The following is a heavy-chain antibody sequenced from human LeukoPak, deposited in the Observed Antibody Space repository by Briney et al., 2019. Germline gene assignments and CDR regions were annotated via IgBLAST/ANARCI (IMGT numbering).Heavy chain of an antibody. D-gene: IGHD6-19*01. V-gene: IGHV4-59*08. Sequence: PSETLSLTCTVSGGSINNYYWSWIRQPPGKGLEWIGYIYYSGTTNYNPSLKSRVTISVDTSKNQFSLKLSSVTAADTAVYYCARGILSGIAVAGTAYFDYWGQGTLVTVSS. CDR2: IYYSGTT. CDR1: GGSINNYY. CDR3: ARGILSGIAVAGTAYFDY. J-gene: IGHJ4*02.